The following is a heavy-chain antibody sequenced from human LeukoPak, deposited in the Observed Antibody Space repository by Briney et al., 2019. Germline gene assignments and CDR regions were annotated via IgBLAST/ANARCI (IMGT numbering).Heavy chain of an antibody. J-gene: IGHJ4*02. V-gene: IGHV4-34*01. CDR3: ASSSVAGTVFDY. Sequence: SETLSLTCAVYGGSFSGYYWSWIRQPPGKGLEWIGEINHSGSTNYNPSLKSRVTISVDTSKNQFSLKLSSVTAADTAVYYCASSSVAGTVFDYWGQGTLVTVSS. CDR2: INHSGST. CDR1: GGSFSGYY. D-gene: IGHD6-19*01.